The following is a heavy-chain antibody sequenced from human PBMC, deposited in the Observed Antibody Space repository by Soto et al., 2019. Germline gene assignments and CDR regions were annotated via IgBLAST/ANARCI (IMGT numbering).Heavy chain of an antibody. CDR1: GFIFENFG. Sequence: GGSLRLSCAASGFIFENFGMSWVRQAPGKGLEWISSISGSGFKKYYADSVKGRFTISRDNSKSTVYLELNNLSAEDTAVYHCEKNQGVASVKLDTVDWFDPWGQGSVATVSS. V-gene: IGHV3-23*01. J-gene: IGHJ5*02. CDR3: EKNQGVASVKLDTVDWFDP. CDR2: ISGSGFKK. D-gene: IGHD2-21*01.